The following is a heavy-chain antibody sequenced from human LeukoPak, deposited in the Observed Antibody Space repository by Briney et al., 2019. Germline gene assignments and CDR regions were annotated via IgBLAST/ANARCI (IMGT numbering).Heavy chain of an antibody. J-gene: IGHJ5*02. CDR2: IRSKAYGGTT. D-gene: IGHD2-8*01. Sequence: GGSLRLSCTASGLIFGDYGMTWVRQAPGKGLEWLGFIRSKAYGGTTEYAASVKGRFTISRDDSKSIAYVQMNSLRTEDTAVYYCTVQVVPSDNWFDPWGQGTLVAVSS. V-gene: IGHV3-49*04. CDR1: GLIFGDYG. CDR3: TVQVVPSDNWFDP.